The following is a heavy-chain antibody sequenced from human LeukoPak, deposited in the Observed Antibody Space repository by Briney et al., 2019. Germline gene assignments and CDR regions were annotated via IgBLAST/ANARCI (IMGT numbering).Heavy chain of an antibody. J-gene: IGHJ5*02. D-gene: IGHD2-2*01. V-gene: IGHV3-74*01. CDR2: INPDGSGT. CDR1: GFTFSIYT. Sequence: WGSLRLSCAASGFTFSIYTMYWVRQVPGKGLVWISRINPDGSGTSYPDSVKGRFTISRDNAKNTLYLQMSGLGAEDTAVYYCARAYCNINICYSELFDLWGQGTLVTVSS. CDR3: ARAYCNINICYSELFDL.